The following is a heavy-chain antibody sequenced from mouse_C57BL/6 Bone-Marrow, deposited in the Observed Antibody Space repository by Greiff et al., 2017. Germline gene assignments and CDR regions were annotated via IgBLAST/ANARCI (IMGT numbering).Heavy chain of an antibody. Sequence: VKLQESGPELVKPGASVKISCKASGYAFSSSWMNWVKQRPGKGLEWIGRIYPGDGDTNYNGKFKGKATLTADKSSSTAYMQLSSLTSEDSAVYFCARWGFGLRRGFAYWGQGTLVTVSA. V-gene: IGHV1-82*01. J-gene: IGHJ3*01. CDR3: ARWGFGLRRGFAY. CDR2: IYPGDGDT. CDR1: GYAFSSSW. D-gene: IGHD2-2*01.